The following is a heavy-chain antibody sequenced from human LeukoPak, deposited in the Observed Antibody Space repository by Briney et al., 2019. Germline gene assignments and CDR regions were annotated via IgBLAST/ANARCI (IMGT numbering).Heavy chain of an antibody. CDR1: GFTFSDYY. Sequence: PGGSLRLSCAASGFTFSDYYMSWIRQAPGKGLDWVSYISSSGSTIYYADSVKGRFTISRDNAKNSLYLQMNSLRAEDTAVYYCARGHYYDSSGYYGLFDYWGQGTLVTVSS. D-gene: IGHD3-22*01. CDR2: ISSSGSTI. V-gene: IGHV3-11*01. CDR3: ARGHYYDSSGYYGLFDY. J-gene: IGHJ4*02.